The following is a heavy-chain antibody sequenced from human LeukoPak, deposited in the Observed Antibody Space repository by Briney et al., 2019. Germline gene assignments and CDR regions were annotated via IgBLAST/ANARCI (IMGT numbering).Heavy chain of an antibody. Sequence: SGPTLVNPTQTLTLTCTFSGFSLSTSGVGVGWIRQPPGKALEWLAPIYWDDDKRYSPSLKSRLTITKDTSKNQVVLTMTNMDPVDTATYYCAHATYYYDSSGYLLFDYWGQGTLVTVSS. V-gene: IGHV2-5*02. J-gene: IGHJ4*02. CDR3: AHATYYYDSSGYLLFDY. D-gene: IGHD3-22*01. CDR2: IYWDDDK. CDR1: GFSLSTSGVG.